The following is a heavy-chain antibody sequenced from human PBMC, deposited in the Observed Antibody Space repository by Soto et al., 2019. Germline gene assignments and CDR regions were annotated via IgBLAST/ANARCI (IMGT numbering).Heavy chain of an antibody. CDR3: ASPRAYSSGWRFDY. CDR1: GFTFSSYS. Sequence: PGGSLRLSCAASGFTFSSYSMNWVRQAPGKGLEWVSYISSSSSTIYYADSVKGRFTISRDNAKNSLYLQMNSLRAEDTAVYYCASPRAYSSGWRFDYWGQGTLVTVSS. J-gene: IGHJ4*02. D-gene: IGHD6-19*01. V-gene: IGHV3-48*01. CDR2: ISSSSSTI.